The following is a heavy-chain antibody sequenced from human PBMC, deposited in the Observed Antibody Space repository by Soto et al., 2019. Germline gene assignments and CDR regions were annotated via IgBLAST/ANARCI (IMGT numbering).Heavy chain of an antibody. CDR2: IYGGGST. CDR1: GFTVSSNY. Sequence: GGSVRLSCAASGFTVSSNYMSWVRQAPGKGLEWVSVIYGGGSTYYADSVKGRFTISRDNSKNTLYLQMNSLRAEDTAVYYCARERPRGYGMDVWGQGTTVTVSS. J-gene: IGHJ6*02. V-gene: IGHV3-53*01. CDR3: ARERPRGYGMDV.